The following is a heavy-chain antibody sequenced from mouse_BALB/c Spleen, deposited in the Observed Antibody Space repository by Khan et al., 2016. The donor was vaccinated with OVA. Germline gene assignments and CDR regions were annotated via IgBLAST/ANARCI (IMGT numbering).Heavy chain of an antibody. CDR1: GYTFTDYA. CDR3: GSGGKFAY. J-gene: IGHJ3*01. D-gene: IGHD1-1*02. Sequence: QVQLKQSGAELVRPGVSVKISCKASGYTFTDYAMHWVKQRHAKSLEWIGVISTNYGDADYNQKFQGKASMTVDRSSSTVYMELASLTSEDSAIEYCGSGGKFAYWGQGTLVTVSA. CDR2: ISTNYGDA. V-gene: IGHV1S137*01.